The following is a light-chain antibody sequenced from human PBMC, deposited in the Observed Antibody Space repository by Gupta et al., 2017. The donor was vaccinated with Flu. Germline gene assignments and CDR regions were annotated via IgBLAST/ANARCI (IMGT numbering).Light chain of an antibody. Sequence: SYVLTQPPSLSVAPGQTARMTCGGNNIGSKSVHWYQQKPGQAPVLVVYDGSDRPSGTPERFSGSNSGNTATLTISRVEVGDEADYCCQLWHTTSEVIFGGGTKVTVL. V-gene: IGLV3-21*02. CDR1: NIGSKS. J-gene: IGLJ2*01. CDR2: DGS. CDR3: QLWHTTSEVI.